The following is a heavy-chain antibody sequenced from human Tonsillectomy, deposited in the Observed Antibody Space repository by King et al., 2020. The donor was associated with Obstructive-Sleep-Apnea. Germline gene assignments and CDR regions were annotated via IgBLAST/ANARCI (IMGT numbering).Heavy chain of an antibody. CDR3: ARDPIIGSPDYFDY. CDR2: ISYDGTIK. V-gene: IGHV3-30*04. J-gene: IGHJ4*02. Sequence: VQLVESGGGVVQPGRSLRLSCAVSGFIFSDFPMHWVRQSPSRGLEWVAVISYDGTIKAAADSLNGRFTISRDDSKNTQYLQMDSLRTEDTAVYYCARDPIIGSPDYFDYWGKGTLVTVSS. D-gene: IGHD1-26*01. CDR1: GFIFSDFP.